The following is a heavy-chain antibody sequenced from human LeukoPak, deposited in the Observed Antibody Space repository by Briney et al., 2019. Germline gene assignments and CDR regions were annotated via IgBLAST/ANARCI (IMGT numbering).Heavy chain of an antibody. CDR2: MYHTGTS. V-gene: IGHV4-59*02. CDR3: ATTRGYSTNDAFDI. CDR1: GASVTSYY. J-gene: IGHJ3*02. D-gene: IGHD5-18*01. Sequence: SETLSLTCSVSGASVTSYYWNWIRQSPGKGLEWIGYMYHTGTSDYNPSLQSRFTISLDTPNNKVSLTLSSVTAADTAVYYCATTRGYSTNDAFDIWGQGTRVTVSS.